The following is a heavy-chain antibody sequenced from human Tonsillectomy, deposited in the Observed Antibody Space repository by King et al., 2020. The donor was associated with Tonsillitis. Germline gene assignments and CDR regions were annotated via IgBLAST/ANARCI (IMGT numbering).Heavy chain of an antibody. CDR1: GGSFSDHS. CDR3: ARGLSAISGVVFVPPTCCAF. Sequence: VQLQQWGAGLLKPSETLSLTCAGYGGSFSDHSWSWLRQAPGKGLEWLGQIRDGGVTYPNPSLKNRVTISLDTSKNQFFLRMTSVTAADTAMSFCARGLSAISGVVFVPPTCCAFWRQGTRVRVSS. CDR2: IRDGGVT. V-gene: IGHV4-34*01. J-gene: IGHJ4*02. D-gene: IGHD3-3*01.